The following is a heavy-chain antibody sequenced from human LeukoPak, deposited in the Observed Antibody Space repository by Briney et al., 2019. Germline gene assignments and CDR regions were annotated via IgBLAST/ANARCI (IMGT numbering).Heavy chain of an antibody. CDR2: INQDGSEK. CDR1: GFTFSRYW. V-gene: IGHV3-7*01. CDR3: ARDSSTIIDY. Sequence: QPGGSLRLSCAASGFTFSRYWMSWVRQAPGKGLEWVANINQDGSEKYYVDSVKGRFTISRDNAKNSLYLQMNSLRAEDTAVYYCARDSSTIIDYWGQGTLVTVSS. D-gene: IGHD2-2*01. J-gene: IGHJ4*02.